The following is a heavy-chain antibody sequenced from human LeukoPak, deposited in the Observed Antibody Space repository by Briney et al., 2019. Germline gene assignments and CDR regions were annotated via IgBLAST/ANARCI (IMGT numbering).Heavy chain of an antibody. D-gene: IGHD2-2*02. CDR1: GGSISSGGYY. CDR3: ARAAGYCSSTSCYTGWFDP. J-gene: IGHJ5*02. Sequence: PSETLSLTCTVSGGSISSGGYYWSWIRQPPGKGLEWIGYIYHSGSTYYNPSLKSRVTISVDRSKNQFSLKLSSVTAADTAVYYCARAAGYCSSTSCYTGWFDPWGQGTLVTVSS. V-gene: IGHV4-30-2*01. CDR2: IYHSGST.